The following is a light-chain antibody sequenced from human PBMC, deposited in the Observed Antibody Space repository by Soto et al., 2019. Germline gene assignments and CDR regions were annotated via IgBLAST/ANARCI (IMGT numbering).Light chain of an antibody. CDR2: DVS. J-gene: IGLJ1*01. Sequence: QSVLTQPASVSGSPGQSITISCTGTSSDVGSYNLVSWYQQHPGKAPKLMIYDVSNRPSGVSNRFSGFKSGNTASLTISGLQAEDEADYYCSSYRSSNTPFVFGTGTKVTVL. V-gene: IGLV2-14*02. CDR1: SSDVGSYNL. CDR3: SSYRSSNTPFV.